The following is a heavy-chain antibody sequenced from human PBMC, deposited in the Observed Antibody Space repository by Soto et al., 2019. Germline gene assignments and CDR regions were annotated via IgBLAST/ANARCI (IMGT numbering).Heavy chain of an antibody. D-gene: IGHD3-16*01. J-gene: IGHJ4*02. V-gene: IGHV3-66*01. Sequence: EVQLVESGGGLVQPGGSLRLSCAASGFTVSSNHMSWVRQAPGKGLEWVSLIYSGGSTYYADSVKGRFTFSRDNSQNPLYLQMNRLRAEDTAVYYCAGPGEQPPYWGQGTLVTVSS. CDR1: GFTVSSNH. CDR2: IYSGGST. CDR3: AGPGEQPPY.